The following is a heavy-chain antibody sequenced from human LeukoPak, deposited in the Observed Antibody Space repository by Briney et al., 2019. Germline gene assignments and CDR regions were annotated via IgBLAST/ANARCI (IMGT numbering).Heavy chain of an antibody. D-gene: IGHD3-16*01. CDR3: ARSGSRGRSYDDAFDI. V-gene: IGHV1-2*02. J-gene: IGHJ3*02. CDR1: GYTFIDYY. CDR2: INPNSGGT. Sequence: WASVKVSCKASGYTFIDYYIHWVPQAPGQGLEWLGWINPNSGGTNYAQKVQGRVNLIRETSINTAYMELSRLTSDDTALYYCARSGSRGRSYDDAFDIWGQGTWSPSLQ.